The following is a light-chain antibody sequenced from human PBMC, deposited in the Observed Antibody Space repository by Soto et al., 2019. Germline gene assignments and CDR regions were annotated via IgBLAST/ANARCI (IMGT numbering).Light chain of an antibody. Sequence: DIQMTQSPSSVSASVGDRVTITCRASQGISSWLVWYQQKPGKAPKLLIYAAYTLQSGVPSRFSGSGSGTDFTLTISSLQPEDFATYYCQQANSFPLTFGGGTTVDIK. CDR2: AAY. CDR1: QGISSW. CDR3: QQANSFPLT. V-gene: IGKV1-12*01. J-gene: IGKJ4*01.